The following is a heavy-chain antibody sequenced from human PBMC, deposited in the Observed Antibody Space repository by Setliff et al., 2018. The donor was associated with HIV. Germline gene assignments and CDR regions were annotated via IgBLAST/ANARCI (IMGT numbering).Heavy chain of an antibody. CDR3: ARSEKYCSSGSCFRGCYGMDV. CDR2: ISSSGNTI. Sequence: PGGSLRLSCAASGFTFSSYEMNWVRQAPGKGLEWVSYISSSGNTIYYADSVKGRFTISRDNAKKSLYLQMNSLRAEDTAIYYCARSEKYCSSGSCFRGCYGMDVWGQGTLVTVSS. V-gene: IGHV3-48*03. CDR1: GFTFSSYE. J-gene: IGHJ6*02. D-gene: IGHD2-15*01.